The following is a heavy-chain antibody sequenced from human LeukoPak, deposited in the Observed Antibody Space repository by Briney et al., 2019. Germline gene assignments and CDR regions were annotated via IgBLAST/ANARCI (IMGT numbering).Heavy chain of an antibody. CDR2: ISWDGGSR. CDR1: GFSFDEYT. CDR3: AKDLDSSGYRFYFRH. Sequence: GGSLRLSYAASGFSFDEYTLHWVRQAPGKGLEWVSLISWDGGSRDYADSVKGRFTISRDNSKNSLYLQMNSLRTEDTALYYCAKDLDSSGYRFYFRHWGQGTLVTVSS. D-gene: IGHD3-22*01. J-gene: IGHJ1*01. V-gene: IGHV3-43*01.